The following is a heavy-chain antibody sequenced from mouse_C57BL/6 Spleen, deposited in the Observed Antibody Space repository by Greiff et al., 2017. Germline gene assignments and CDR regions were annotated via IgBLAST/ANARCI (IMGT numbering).Heavy chain of an antibody. D-gene: IGHD4-1*01. V-gene: IGHV1-80*01. CDR2: IYPGDGDT. Sequence: VQLKESGAELVKPGASVKISCKASGYAFSSYWMNWVKQRPGKGLEWIGQIYPGDGDTNYNGKFKGKATLTADKSSSTDYMQLSSVTSADSAVYICERRWEGYWGQGTTLTVSS. CDR1: GYAFSSYW. CDR3: ERRWEGY. J-gene: IGHJ2*01.